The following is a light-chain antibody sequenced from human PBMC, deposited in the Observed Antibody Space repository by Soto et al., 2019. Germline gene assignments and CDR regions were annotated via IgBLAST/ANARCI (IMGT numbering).Light chain of an antibody. Sequence: QSVLTQPPSASGSPGQSVTISCTGTSSDVGGYDYVSWYQQHPGKAPRLMIYDVSKRPSGVPDRFSGSKSGNTASLTVSGLQAEDEADYHCSSYAGSIVVFGGGTKLTVL. J-gene: IGLJ2*01. CDR3: SSYAGSIVV. CDR1: SSDVGGYDY. V-gene: IGLV2-8*01. CDR2: DVS.